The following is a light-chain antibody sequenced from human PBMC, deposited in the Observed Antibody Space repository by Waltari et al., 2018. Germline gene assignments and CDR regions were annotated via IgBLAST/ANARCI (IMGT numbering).Light chain of an antibody. J-gene: IGLJ3*02. V-gene: IGLV4-69*01. CDR1: RGHSSNV. CDR3: QTGGHGTWV. Sequence: QLVLTQSPSASASLGASVKLTCTLSRGHSSNVIAWLQQQPEKGPRYLMRVNSDGSHSRGDEIPDRFSGSSSGAERYLTISSLQSEDKADYYCQTGGHGTWVFGGGTKLTVL. CDR2: VNSDGSH.